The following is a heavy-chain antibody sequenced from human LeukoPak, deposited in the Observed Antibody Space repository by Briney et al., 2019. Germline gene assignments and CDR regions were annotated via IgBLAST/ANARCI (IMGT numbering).Heavy chain of an antibody. Sequence: SETLSLTCTVSGGSISSSSYYWGWIRQPPGKGLEWIGSIYYSGSTYYNPSLKSRVTISVDTSKNQFSLKLSSVTAADTALYYCAKGYGSGWYDNWFDSWGQGTLVTVSS. D-gene: IGHD6-19*01. CDR3: AKGYGSGWYDNWFDS. CDR2: IYYSGST. CDR1: GGSISSSSYY. V-gene: IGHV4-39*07. J-gene: IGHJ5*01.